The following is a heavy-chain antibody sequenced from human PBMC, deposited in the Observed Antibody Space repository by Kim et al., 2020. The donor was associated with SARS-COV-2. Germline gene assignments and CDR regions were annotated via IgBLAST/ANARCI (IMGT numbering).Heavy chain of an antibody. CDR2: MNPNSGNT. CDR1: GYTFTSYD. J-gene: IGHJ6*02. Sequence: ASVKVSCKASGYTFTSYDINWVRQATGQGLEWMGWMNPNSGNTGYAQKFQGRVTMTRNTSISTAYMELSSLRSEDTAVYYCARGSEIAVALNYYYYYGMDVWGQGTTVTVSS. CDR3: ARGSEIAVALNYYYYYGMDV. D-gene: IGHD6-19*01. V-gene: IGHV1-8*01.